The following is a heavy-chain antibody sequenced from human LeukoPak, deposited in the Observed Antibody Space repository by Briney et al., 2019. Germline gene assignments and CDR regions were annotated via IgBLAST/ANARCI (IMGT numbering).Heavy chain of an antibody. CDR1: GYSISSGYY. J-gene: IGHJ5*02. V-gene: IGHV4-38-2*02. D-gene: IGHD3-10*01. CDR3: ARELGHYGSGSLENWFDP. CDR2: IYHSGST. Sequence: PSETLSLTCTVSGYSISSGYYWGWIRQPPGKGLEWIGSIYHSGSTYYNPSLKSRVTMSVDTSKNQFSLKLSSVTAADTAVYYCARELGHYGSGSLENWFDPWGQGTLVTVSS.